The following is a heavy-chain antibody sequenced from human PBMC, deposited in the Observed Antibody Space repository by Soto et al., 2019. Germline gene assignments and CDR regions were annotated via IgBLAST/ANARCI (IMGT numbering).Heavy chain of an antibody. CDR1: GGSISSSSYY. V-gene: IGHV4-39*01. CDR3: ARLLGYCSSTSCYEAWFDP. Sequence: SETLSLTCTVSGGSISSSSYYWGWIRQPPGKGLEWIGSIYYSGSTYYNPSLKSRVTISVDTSKNQFSLKLSSVTAADTAVYYCARLLGYCSSTSCYEAWFDPWGQGTLVTVSS. J-gene: IGHJ5*02. D-gene: IGHD2-2*01. CDR2: IYYSGST.